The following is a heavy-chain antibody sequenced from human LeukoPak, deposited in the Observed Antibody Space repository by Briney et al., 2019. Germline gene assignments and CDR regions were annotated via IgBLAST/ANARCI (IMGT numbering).Heavy chain of an antibody. Sequence: PRRSLRLSCAPSGFTFSSYSINWVRHAPGKGREWVSSISISISYIYYADSVNGRFTIYRDHAKNLRYLQMNSLRAEDTAVCSCVRDSREYFDYWGQGALVTVSS. J-gene: IGHJ4*02. CDR2: ISISISYI. V-gene: IGHV3-21*01. CDR3: VRDSREYFDY. CDR1: GFTFSSYS.